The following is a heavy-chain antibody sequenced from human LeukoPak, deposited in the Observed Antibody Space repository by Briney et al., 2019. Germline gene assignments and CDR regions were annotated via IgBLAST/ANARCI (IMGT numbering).Heavy chain of an antibody. CDR3: AREERRWFGEFYGY. Sequence: GGSLRLSCAASGFTFSSYWMSWVRQAPGKGLEWVANIKQDGSEKYYVDSVKGRFTISRDNAKNSLYLQMNSLRAEDTAVYYCAREERRWFGEFYGYWGQGTLVTVSS. D-gene: IGHD3-10*01. CDR2: IKQDGSEK. CDR1: GFTFSSYW. J-gene: IGHJ4*02. V-gene: IGHV3-7*01.